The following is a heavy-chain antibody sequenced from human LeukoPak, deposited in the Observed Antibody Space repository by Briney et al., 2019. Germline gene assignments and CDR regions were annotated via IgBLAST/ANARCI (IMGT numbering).Heavy chain of an antibody. Sequence: GGSLRLTCAASGFTFSSYSMNWVRQAPGKGLEWVSSISSSSSYIYYADSVKGRFTISRDNAKNSLYLQMNSLRAADTAVYYCARSKSDGYRIYWYFDLWGRGTLVTVSS. V-gene: IGHV3-21*01. CDR3: ARSKSDGYRIYWYFDL. CDR1: GFTFSSYS. D-gene: IGHD3-16*02. CDR2: ISSSSSYI. J-gene: IGHJ2*01.